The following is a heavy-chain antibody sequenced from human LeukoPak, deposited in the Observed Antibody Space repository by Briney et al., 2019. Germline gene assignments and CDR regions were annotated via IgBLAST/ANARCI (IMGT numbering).Heavy chain of an antibody. V-gene: IGHV3-23*01. CDR1: GFTFSDYG. Sequence: GGSLRLSCAASGFTFSDYGMHWVRQAPGKGLEWVSGISGSGGSAYYADSLKGRFTISRDNSKNTLYLQMNSLRAEDTAVYYCAREGRYSYGYDYWGQGTLVTVSS. J-gene: IGHJ4*02. CDR2: ISGSGGSA. D-gene: IGHD5-18*01. CDR3: AREGRYSYGYDY.